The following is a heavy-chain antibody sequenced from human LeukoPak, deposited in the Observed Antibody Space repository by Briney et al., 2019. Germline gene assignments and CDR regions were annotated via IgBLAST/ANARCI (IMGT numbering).Heavy chain of an antibody. CDR2: ISYDGSNK. J-gene: IGHJ4*02. CDR3: AKDSPWRVGATYFDY. CDR1: GFTFSSYA. Sequence: PGGSLRLSCAASGFTFSSYAMHWVRQAPGKGLEWVAVISYDGSNKYYADSVKGRFTISRDNSKNTLYLQMNSLRAEDTAVYYCAKDSPWRVGATYFDYWGQGTLVTVSS. V-gene: IGHV3-30-3*01. D-gene: IGHD1-26*01.